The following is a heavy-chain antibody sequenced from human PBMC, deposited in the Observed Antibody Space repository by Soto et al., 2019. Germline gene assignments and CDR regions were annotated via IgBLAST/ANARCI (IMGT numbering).Heavy chain of an antibody. Sequence: QVQLVESGGGVVQPGRSLRLSCAASGFMFSAYAMLWVRQAPGKGLEWVAAISYDGTNKYYADSVKGRFTISRDNSKNKLFLQMNSLRAEETAVYYCARDPSPYTSGWYGVDFWGHGTLVTVSS. CDR1: GFMFSAYA. D-gene: IGHD6-19*01. CDR3: ARDPSPYTSGWYGVDF. CDR2: ISYDGTNK. V-gene: IGHV3-30*04. J-gene: IGHJ4*01.